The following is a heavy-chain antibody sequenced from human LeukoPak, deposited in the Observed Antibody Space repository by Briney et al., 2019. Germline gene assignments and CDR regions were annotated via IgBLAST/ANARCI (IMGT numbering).Heavy chain of an antibody. J-gene: IGHJ6*02. V-gene: IGHV4-31*03. Sequence: SQTLSLTCTVSGDSISSGAYYWTWLRQHPGKGLEWIGYIYYSGSTYYNPSLKSRVTISVDTSKTQFSLRLSSVTAADTAVYYCARVGRGYSPYYYYAMDVWGQGTTVTVSS. CDR2: IYYSGST. CDR1: GDSISSGAYY. CDR3: ARVGRGYSPYYYYAMDV. D-gene: IGHD4-23*01.